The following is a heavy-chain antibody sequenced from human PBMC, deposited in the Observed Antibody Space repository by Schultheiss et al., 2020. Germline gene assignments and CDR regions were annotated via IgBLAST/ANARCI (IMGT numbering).Heavy chain of an antibody. V-gene: IGHV4-59*08. Sequence: SETLSLTCTVSGGSISSYYWSWIRQPPGKGLEWIGEINHSGSTNYNPSLKSRVTISVDTSKNQFSLKLSSVTAADTAVYYCARLKGVIRSPLAFDYWGQGTLVTVSS. D-gene: IGHD3-10*01. CDR1: GGSISSYY. J-gene: IGHJ4*02. CDR2: INHSGST. CDR3: ARLKGVIRSPLAFDY.